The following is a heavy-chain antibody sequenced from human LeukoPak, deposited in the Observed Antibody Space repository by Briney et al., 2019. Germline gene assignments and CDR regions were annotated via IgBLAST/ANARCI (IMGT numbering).Heavy chain of an antibody. CDR1: GFTFSDYD. Sequence: GGSLRLSCPPSGFTFSDYDMNWVRQAPGKGLEWVSSISVLSSYTYYGESVKGRFSISRDNAKNSLYLHMNSLGAEDTATYYCGRAFPPLRTSSAGDLWGQGILVSVSS. CDR2: ISVLSSYT. CDR3: GRAFPPLRTSSAGDL. J-gene: IGHJ4*02. V-gene: IGHV3-21*01. D-gene: IGHD3-16*01.